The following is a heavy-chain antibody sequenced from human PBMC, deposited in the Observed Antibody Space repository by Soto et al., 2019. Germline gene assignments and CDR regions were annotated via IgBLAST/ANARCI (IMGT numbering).Heavy chain of an antibody. CDR3: ARDGRWLQFNYYYYYGMDV. CDR1: GFTVSSNY. CDR2: IYSGGST. V-gene: IGHV3-53*01. D-gene: IGHD5-12*01. Sequence: EVQLVESGGGLIQPGGSLRLSCAASGFTVSSNYMSWVRQAPGKGLEWVSVIYSGGSTYYADSVKGRFTISRDNSKNTLYLQMNSLRAEDTAVYYCARDGRWLQFNYYYYYGMDVWGQGTTVTVSS. J-gene: IGHJ6*02.